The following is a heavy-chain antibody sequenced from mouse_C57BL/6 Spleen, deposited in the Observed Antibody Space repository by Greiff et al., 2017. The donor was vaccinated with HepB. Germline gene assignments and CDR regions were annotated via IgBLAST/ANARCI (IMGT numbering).Heavy chain of an antibody. CDR2: ISDGGSYT. J-gene: IGHJ1*03. D-gene: IGHD1-1*01. CDR3: AREDYGSRNWYFDV. CDR1: GFTFSSYA. Sequence: EVHLVESGGGLVKPGGSLKLSCAASGFTFSSYAMSWVRQTPEKRLEWVATISDGGSYTYYPDNVKGRFTISRDNAKNILYLQMSHLKSEDTAMYYCAREDYGSRNWYFDVWGTGTTVTVSS. V-gene: IGHV5-4*01.